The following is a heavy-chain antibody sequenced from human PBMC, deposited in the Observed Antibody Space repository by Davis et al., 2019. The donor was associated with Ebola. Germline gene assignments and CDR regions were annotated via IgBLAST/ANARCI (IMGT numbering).Heavy chain of an antibody. CDR1: GFSFSGYW. D-gene: IGHD4-17*01. CDR3: STAFNSVTDTFDT. CDR2: IDSDGSST. J-gene: IGHJ3*02. V-gene: IGHV3-74*01. Sequence: HTAGSLRLSCATSGFSFSGYWMHWVRQGPGKRLVWVSRIDSDGSSTTYADSVKGRFTISRDSAKNSLYLQMNYLRAEDTAVYYCSTAFNSVTDTFDTWGQGTIVSVSS.